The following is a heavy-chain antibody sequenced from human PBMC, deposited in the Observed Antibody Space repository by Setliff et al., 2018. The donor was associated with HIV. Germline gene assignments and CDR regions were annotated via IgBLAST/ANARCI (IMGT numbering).Heavy chain of an antibody. V-gene: IGHV3-48*01. CDR1: GFSFTSYS. Sequence: GGSLSLTCESSGFSFTSYSMTWVRQAPGKGLEWLSYISSGSNIRHYTDPVKGRFTISRDYAKKSLYLQMNSLRAEDTTTYYCAKNIWSNRYYDYWGQGTLVTVSS. J-gene: IGHJ4*02. CDR3: AKNIWSNRYYDY. CDR2: ISSGSNIR. D-gene: IGHD1-1*01.